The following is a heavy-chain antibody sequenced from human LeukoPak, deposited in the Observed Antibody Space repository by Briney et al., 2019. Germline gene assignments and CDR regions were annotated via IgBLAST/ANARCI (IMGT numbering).Heavy chain of an antibody. V-gene: IGHV4-39*01. J-gene: IGHJ4*02. CDR2: IYYSGTA. CDR1: GGSISGSSYY. CDR3: AREDRVGATTGSDH. D-gene: IGHD1-26*01. Sequence: SETLSLTCTISGGSISGSSYYWDWIRQPPGKGLEWIGSIYYSGTANDNPSLKSRVTISVDTSKNQFSLKLRSVTAADTAVYYCAREDRVGATTGSDHWGQGTLVTVSS.